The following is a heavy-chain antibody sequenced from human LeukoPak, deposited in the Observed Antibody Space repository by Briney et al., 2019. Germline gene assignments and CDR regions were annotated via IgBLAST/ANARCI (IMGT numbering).Heavy chain of an antibody. CDR1: GYSFTSYW. CDR2: IYPGDSDT. V-gene: IGHV5-51*01. CDR3: ARFGLTSSLDY. J-gene: IGHJ4*02. D-gene: IGHD6-13*01. Sequence: GESLKISCKGSGYSFTSYWIAWVRQMPGKGLEWMGIIYPGDSDTRYSPSFQGQVTFSVDKSISTAYLQWSSLKASDTAMYYCARFGLTSSLDYWGQGTLVTVSS.